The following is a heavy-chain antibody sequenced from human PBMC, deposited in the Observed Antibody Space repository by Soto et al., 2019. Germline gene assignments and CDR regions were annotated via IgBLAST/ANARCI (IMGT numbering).Heavy chain of an antibody. CDR1: GFIFSDYA. J-gene: IGHJ4*02. CDR3: ATQMDYNILTGYRPFDY. D-gene: IGHD3-9*01. CDR2: IKYNGEII. Sequence: LRLSCSASGFIFSDYAMYWVRQAPGKGLECLSGIKYNGEIIESADSVRGRFTVSRDNAKSSLYLQMNSLRAEDTAVYYCATQMDYNILTGYRPFDYWGQGTLVTVSS. V-gene: IGHV3-21*01.